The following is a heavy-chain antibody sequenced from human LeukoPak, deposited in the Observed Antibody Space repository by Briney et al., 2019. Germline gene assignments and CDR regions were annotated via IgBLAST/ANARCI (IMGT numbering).Heavy chain of an antibody. J-gene: IGHJ6*02. CDR1: GYTFTGYY. Sequence: ASVNVSCKASGYTFTGYYMHWVRQAPGQGLEWMGWISAYNGNTNYAQKLQGRVTMTTDTSTSTAYMELRSLRSDDTAVYYCARGAPLQSHYYGMDVWGQGTTVTVSS. CDR2: ISAYNGNT. V-gene: IGHV1-18*04. CDR3: ARGAPLQSHYYGMDV.